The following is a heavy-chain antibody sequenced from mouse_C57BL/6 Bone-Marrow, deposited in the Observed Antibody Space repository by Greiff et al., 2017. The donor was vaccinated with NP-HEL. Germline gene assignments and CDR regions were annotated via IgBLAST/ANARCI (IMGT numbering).Heavy chain of an antibody. J-gene: IGHJ3*01. Sequence: QVQLQQPGAELVRPGTSVKLSCKASGYTFTSYWMHWVKQRPGQGLEWIGVIDPSDSYTNYNQKFKGKATLTVDTSSSTAYMQLSSLTSEDSAVYYGARRDDGSSYVETWFAYWGQGTLVTVAA. V-gene: IGHV1-59*01. CDR3: ARRDDGSSYVETWFAY. D-gene: IGHD1-1*01. CDR1: GYTFTSYW. CDR2: IDPSDSYT.